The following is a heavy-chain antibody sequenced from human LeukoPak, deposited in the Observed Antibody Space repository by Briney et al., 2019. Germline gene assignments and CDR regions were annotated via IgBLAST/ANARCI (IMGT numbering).Heavy chain of an antibody. V-gene: IGHV1-18*03. Sequence: EASVKVSCKASGYTFSNHGIAWVRQAPGQGLEWMGSIIALNGYTNYAEKFRGRVTMTTDTSTNTAYMELRSLRSDDMAVYFCAREGEQASPWHFDVWGQGALVTVSS. CDR1: GYTFSNHG. CDR2: IIALNGYT. D-gene: IGHD1-26*01. CDR3: AREGEQASPWHFDV. J-gene: IGHJ4*02.